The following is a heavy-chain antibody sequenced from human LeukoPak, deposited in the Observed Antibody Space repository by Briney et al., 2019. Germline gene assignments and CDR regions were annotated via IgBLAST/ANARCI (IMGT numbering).Heavy chain of an antibody. Sequence: GGSLRLSCAASGFTFSSYAMSWVRQAPGKGLEWVANIKQDGSEKYYVDSVKGRFTISRDNAKNSLYLQMNSLRAEDTAVYYCARRYFDYWGQGTLVTVSS. CDR3: ARRYFDY. D-gene: IGHD1-14*01. CDR2: IKQDGSEK. J-gene: IGHJ4*02. V-gene: IGHV3-7*01. CDR1: GFTFSSYA.